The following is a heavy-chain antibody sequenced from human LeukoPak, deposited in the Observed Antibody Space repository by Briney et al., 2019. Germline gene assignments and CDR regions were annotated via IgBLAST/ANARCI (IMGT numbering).Heavy chain of an antibody. Sequence: ASVKVSCKASGYTFTSYGISWVRQAPGQGLEWMGWISAYNGNTNYAQKLQGRVTMTTDTSTSTAYMELRSLRSDDTAVYYCARVLGDDILTGYYGPWGQGTLVTVSS. D-gene: IGHD3-9*01. J-gene: IGHJ5*02. V-gene: IGHV1-18*01. CDR2: ISAYNGNT. CDR1: GYTFTSYG. CDR3: ARVLGDDILTGYYGP.